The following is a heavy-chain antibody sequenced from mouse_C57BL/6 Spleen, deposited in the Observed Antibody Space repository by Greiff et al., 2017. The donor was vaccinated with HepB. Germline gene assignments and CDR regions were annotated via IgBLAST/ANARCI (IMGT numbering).Heavy chain of an antibody. CDR3: AREVHFDY. Sequence: VQLQQSGAELVRPGTSVKVSCKASGYAFTNYLIEWVKQRPGQGLEWIGVINPGSGGTNYNEKFKGKATLTADKSSSTAYMQLSSLTSEDSAVYFCAREVHFDYWGQGTTLTVSS. CDR2: INPGSGGT. J-gene: IGHJ2*01. V-gene: IGHV1-54*01. CDR1: GYAFTNYL.